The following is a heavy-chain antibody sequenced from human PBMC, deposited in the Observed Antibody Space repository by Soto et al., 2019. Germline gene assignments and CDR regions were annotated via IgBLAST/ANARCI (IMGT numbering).Heavy chain of an antibody. D-gene: IGHD2-8*02. J-gene: IGHJ4*02. Sequence: GGSLRLSCAASGFTFSSYGMHWVRQAPGKGLEWVAVIWYDGSNKYYADSVKGRFTISRDNSKNTLYLQMNSLRAEDTAVYYCAREGLVASFPYWGQGTLVTVSS. CDR3: AREGLVASFPY. CDR2: IWYDGSNK. V-gene: IGHV3-33*01. CDR1: GFTFSSYG.